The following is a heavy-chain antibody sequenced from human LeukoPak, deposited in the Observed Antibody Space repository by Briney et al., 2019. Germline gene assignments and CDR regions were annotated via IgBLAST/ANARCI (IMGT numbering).Heavy chain of an antibody. V-gene: IGHV4-39*01. CDR1: GDSISSSSYY. CDR3: ARRRYYDSTGYLD. D-gene: IGHD3-22*01. Sequence: SETLSLTCTISGDSISSSSYYWGWIRQPPGKGLEWIGDIYYRGSTYYSPSLKSRVSISIDTSNNQFSLTLNSVTAADTALYFCARRRYYDSTGYLDWGQGTLVAVSS. J-gene: IGHJ1*01. CDR2: IYYRGST.